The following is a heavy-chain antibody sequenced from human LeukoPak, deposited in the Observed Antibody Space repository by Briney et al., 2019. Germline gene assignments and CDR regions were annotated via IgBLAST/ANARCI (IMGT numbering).Heavy chain of an antibody. CDR2: IIPILGLA. Sequence: PSGTVSCKVSGCTFSSFYIRWVRQPPGQGLEWMGWIIPILGLANYAQMLQGRVTITAHKSTSPAYMEVSSLRSEDPAVYYCARVAGSLAVNDAFDIWGQGTMVTVSS. D-gene: IGHD3-10*01. CDR1: GCTFSSFY. J-gene: IGHJ3*02. V-gene: IGHV1-69*10. CDR3: ARVAGSLAVNDAFDI.